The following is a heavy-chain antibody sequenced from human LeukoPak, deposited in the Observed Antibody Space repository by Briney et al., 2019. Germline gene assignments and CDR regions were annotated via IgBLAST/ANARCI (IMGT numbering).Heavy chain of an antibody. V-gene: IGHV3-30*04. CDR1: GFTFSSYA. CDR2: ISYDGSNK. CDR3: ARFSVAGNFDY. D-gene: IGHD6-19*01. J-gene: IGHJ4*02. Sequence: GRSLRLSCAASGFTFSSYAMCWVRQARGKGLEWVAVISYDGSNKYYADSVKGRFTISRDNSKNTLYLQMNSLRAEDTAVYYCARFSVAGNFDYWGQGTLVTVSS.